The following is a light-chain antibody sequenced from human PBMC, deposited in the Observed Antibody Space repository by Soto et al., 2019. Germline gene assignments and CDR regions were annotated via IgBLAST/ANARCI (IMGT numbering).Light chain of an antibody. J-gene: IGKJ1*01. CDR1: QSVISK. CDR3: QHYKEWLWT. CDR2: GAS. Sequence: EIGMTQSPATLSVSPGERATLSCRASQSVISKLAWYQQKTGQAPRLLIYGASIMATGIPARFSGSRSGTEFTLTISSLQSEDFAIHYCQHYKEWLWTFGQGTKVEIK. V-gene: IGKV3D-15*01.